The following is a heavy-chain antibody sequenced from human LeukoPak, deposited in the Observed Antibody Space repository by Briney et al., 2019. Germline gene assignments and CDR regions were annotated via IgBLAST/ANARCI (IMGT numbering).Heavy chain of an antibody. CDR2: ISPTGSAI. CDR1: GFNFSSYE. D-gene: IGHD3-3*01. CDR3: ARTPVGSYDFWSGYYSFYYYGMDV. V-gene: IGHV3-48*03. J-gene: IGHJ6*02. Sequence: GGSLRLSCAASGFNFSSYEMNWVRQAPGKGLEWVSYISPTGSAIYYADSVKGRFTISRDNAKNSLYLQMNSLRAEDTAVYYCARTPVGSYDFWSGYYSFYYYGMDVWGQGTTVTVSS.